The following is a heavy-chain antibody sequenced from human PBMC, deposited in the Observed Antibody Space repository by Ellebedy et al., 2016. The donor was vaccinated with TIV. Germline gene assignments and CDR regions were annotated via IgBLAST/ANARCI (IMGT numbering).Heavy chain of an antibody. J-gene: IGHJ2*01. V-gene: IGHV1-3*01. CDR3: ARGMYYSDSSGYSAYLDL. D-gene: IGHD3-22*01. CDR1: GYTFSSYA. Sequence: ASVKVSCKASGYTFSSYAVHWVRQAPGQRLEWLGWINVGNGNTKYSQKFQGRVTITRDTSASTAYMELSSLRFEDRAVYYCARGMYYSDSSGYSAYLDLWGRGTLVTVSS. CDR2: INVGNGNT.